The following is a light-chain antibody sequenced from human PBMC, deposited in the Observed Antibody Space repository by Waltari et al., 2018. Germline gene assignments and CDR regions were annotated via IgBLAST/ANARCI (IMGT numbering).Light chain of an antibody. CDR3: QQRYTAPHA. V-gene: IGKV1-39*01. J-gene: IGKJ2*01. CDR1: QRISSY. Sequence: DVQMTQSPSSLSASVGEKVTITCRASQRISSYLNWYQQKPGKAPKLLISATSRLESGVPSRFSGGESGTDFRLTINSLQPEDFATYFWQQRYTAPHAFGQGTTVEIK. CDR2: ATS.